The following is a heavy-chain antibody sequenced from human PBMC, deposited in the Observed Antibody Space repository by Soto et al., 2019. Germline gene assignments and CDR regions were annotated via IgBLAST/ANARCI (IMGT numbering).Heavy chain of an antibody. V-gene: IGHV4-61*01. J-gene: IGHJ4*02. D-gene: IGHD3-22*01. CDR2: IYYSGST. Sequence: PSETLSLTCTVSGGSVSSGSYYWSWIRQPPGKGLEWIGYIYYSGSTNYNPSLKSRVTISVDTSKNQFSLKLSSVTAADTAVYYCAIEANYYDSSGYWRVNYFDYWGQGTLVTVSS. CDR3: AIEANYYDSSGYWRVNYFDY. CDR1: GGSVSSGSYY.